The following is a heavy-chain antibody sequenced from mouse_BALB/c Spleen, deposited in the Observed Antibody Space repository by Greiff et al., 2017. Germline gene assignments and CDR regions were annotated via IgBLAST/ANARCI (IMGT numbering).Heavy chain of an antibody. V-gene: IGHV3-2*02. D-gene: IGHD2-2*01. J-gene: IGHJ4*01. CDR3: ARNDGYDRDAMDY. Sequence: EVQLVESGPGLVKPSQSLSLTCTVTGYSITRDYAWYWIRQFPGNKLEWMGYISYSGSTSYNPSLKSRISITRDTSKNQFFLQLNSVTTEDTATYYCARNDGYDRDAMDYWGQGTSVTVSS. CDR1: GYSITRDYA. CDR2: ISYSGST.